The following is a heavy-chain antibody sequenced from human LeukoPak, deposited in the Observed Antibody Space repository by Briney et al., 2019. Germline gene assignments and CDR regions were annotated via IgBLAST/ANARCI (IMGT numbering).Heavy chain of an antibody. CDR2: IYASGNT. CDR1: GASISTYY. J-gene: IGHJ4*02. D-gene: IGHD2-15*01. CDR3: VKDGPLGSDF. V-gene: IGHV4-4*07. Sequence: PSETLSLTRTLSGASISTYYWSWIRQPAGKGLEWIGRIYASGNTYKNPSLESRVTMSVDTSNNHFTLNLTSVTGADTAMYYCVKDGPLGSDFWGQGTQVTVSS.